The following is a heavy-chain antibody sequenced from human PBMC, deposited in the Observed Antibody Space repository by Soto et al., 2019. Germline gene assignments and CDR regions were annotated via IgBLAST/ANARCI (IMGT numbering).Heavy chain of an antibody. D-gene: IGHD5-18*01. Sequence: SETLSLTCTVSGGSISSSSYYWGWIRQPPGKGLEWIGSIYYSGSTYYNPSLKSRVTISVDTSKNQFSLKLSSVTAADTAVYYCARHLNDIRYSYGLKYYYYYMDVWGKGTTVTVSS. CDR2: IYYSGST. V-gene: IGHV4-39*01. J-gene: IGHJ6*03. CDR3: ARHLNDIRYSYGLKYYYYYMDV. CDR1: GGSISSSSYY.